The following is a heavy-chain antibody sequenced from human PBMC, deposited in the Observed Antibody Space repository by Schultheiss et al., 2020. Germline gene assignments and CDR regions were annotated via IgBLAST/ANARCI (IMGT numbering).Heavy chain of an antibody. CDR1: GFTFSNAW. J-gene: IGHJ6*02. V-gene: IGHV3-48*01. Sequence: GGSLRLSCAASGFTFSNAWMSWVRQAPGKGLEWVSYISDRSSTTNYADSVKGRFTISRDNAKNSLYLQMNSLRAEDTAEYYCAREGTYDFWSGYYYYYGMDVWGQGTTVTVSS. CDR3: AREGTYDFWSGYYYYYGMDV. D-gene: IGHD3-3*01. CDR2: ISDRSSTT.